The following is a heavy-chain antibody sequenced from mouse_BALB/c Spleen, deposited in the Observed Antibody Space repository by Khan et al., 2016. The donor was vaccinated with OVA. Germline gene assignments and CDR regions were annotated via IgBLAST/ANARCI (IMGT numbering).Heavy chain of an antibody. V-gene: IGHV1-62-2*01. CDR1: GYTFTDYI. CDR2: FYPGSGSI. Sequence: VQLQQSGAELVKPGASVKLSCKASGYTFTDYIIHWVKQRSGQGLEWIGWFYPGSGSIKYNEKFKDKATLTADKSSSTVYMELSRLTSEDSAVYFCARLYYGYGYFDVWGAGTTGTVSS. CDR3: ARLYYGYGYFDV. J-gene: IGHJ1*01. D-gene: IGHD1-1*01.